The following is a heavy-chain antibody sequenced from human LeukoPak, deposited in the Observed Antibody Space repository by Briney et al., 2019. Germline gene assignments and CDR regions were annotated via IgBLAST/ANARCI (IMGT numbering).Heavy chain of an antibody. CDR1: GFTLSSQW. CDR2: VNQGGTEK. J-gene: IGHJ6*03. CDR3: AREHYFYHMDG. Sequence: SGGSLRLSGAASGFTLSSQWMSWVGQAPGKGLEWVANVNQGGTEKDYVDSVKGRFTSSRDNAENSLYLQMNSLRAEDTAVYYCAREHYFYHMDGWGEGTTVTVSS. V-gene: IGHV3-7*01.